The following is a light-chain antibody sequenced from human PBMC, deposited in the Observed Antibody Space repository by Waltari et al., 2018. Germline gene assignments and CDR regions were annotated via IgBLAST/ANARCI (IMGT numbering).Light chain of an antibody. CDR2: AAS. CDR1: QSISSY. CDR3: QQGHSTPRT. J-gene: IGKJ1*01. Sequence: DIQMTQSPSSLSASVGDRVTITCRASQSISSYLYWYPQKPEKAPQLLIYAASSLQSGGPSRFSGRGSGTDFTLTITSLQPEDFATYYCQQGHSTPRTFGQGTKVEIK. V-gene: IGKV1-39*01.